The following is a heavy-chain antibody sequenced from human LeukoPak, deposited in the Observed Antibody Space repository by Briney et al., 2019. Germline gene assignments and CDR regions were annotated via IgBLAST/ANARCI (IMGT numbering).Heavy chain of an antibody. CDR3: ATRGYSYALDAFDI. V-gene: IGHV4-59*01. CDR2: IYYSGST. D-gene: IGHD5-18*01. CDR1: GGSISSYY. J-gene: IGHJ3*02. Sequence: SETLSLTCTVSGGSISSYYWSWIRQPPGKGLEWIGYIYYSGSTNYNPSLKSRVTISVDTSKNQFSLKLSSVTAADTAVYYCATRGYSYALDAFDIWGQGTMVTVSS.